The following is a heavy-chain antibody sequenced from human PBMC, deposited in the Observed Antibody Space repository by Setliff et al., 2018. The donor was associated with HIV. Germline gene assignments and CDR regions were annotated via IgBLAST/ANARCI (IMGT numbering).Heavy chain of an antibody. D-gene: IGHD6-19*01. J-gene: IGHJ4*02. Sequence: SETLSHTCTVSGGSISSGSYYWSWIRQPAGKGLEWIGRIYTSGSTNYNPSLKSRVTISVDTSKNQFSLKLSSVSAADTAVYYCARAGYYSGQLDYWGQGTLVTVSS. CDR1: GGSISSGSYY. CDR2: IYTSGST. CDR3: ARAGYYSGQLDY. V-gene: IGHV4-61*02.